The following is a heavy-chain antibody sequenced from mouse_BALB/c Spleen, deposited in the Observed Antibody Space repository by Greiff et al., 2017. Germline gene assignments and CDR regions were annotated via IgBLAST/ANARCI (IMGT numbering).Heavy chain of an antibody. Sequence: EVQLQESGGGLVKPGGSLKLSCAASGFTFSSYAMSWVRQSPEKRLEWVAEISSGGSYTYYPDTVTGRFTISRDNAKNTLYLEMSSLRSEDTAMYYCARVYGNYWYFDVWGAGTTVTVSS. CDR1: GFTFSSYA. D-gene: IGHD2-1*01. V-gene: IGHV5-9-4*01. CDR3: ARVYGNYWYFDV. CDR2: ISSGGSYT. J-gene: IGHJ1*01.